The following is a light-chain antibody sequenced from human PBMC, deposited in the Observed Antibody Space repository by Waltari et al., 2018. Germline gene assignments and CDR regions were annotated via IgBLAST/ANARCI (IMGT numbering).Light chain of an antibody. J-gene: IGLJ1*01. CDR3: QSYDSLSDSYV. Sequence: QSVLTQPPSVSGAPGQRVTISCTGSSSNLGGGSDVHWYQHLPRTAPKLLIYDNYNRPAGFADRFSASTSGTSASLAIPGLQTEDEADYSCQSYDSLSDSYVFGTGTKVTVL. V-gene: IGLV1-40*01. CDR1: SSNLGGGSD. CDR2: DNY.